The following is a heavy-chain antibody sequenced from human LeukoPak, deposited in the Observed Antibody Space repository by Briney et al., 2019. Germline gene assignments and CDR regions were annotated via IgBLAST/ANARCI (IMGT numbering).Heavy chain of an antibody. CDR1: GFTFSSHS. V-gene: IGHV3-7*01. CDR3: ARWKMELERNAFDF. CDR2: INQDGSEE. J-gene: IGHJ3*01. D-gene: IGHD1-26*01. Sequence: GESLRLSCAGSGFTFSSHSMNWVRQAPGNEPEWVADINQDGSEEYYLQSVQGRFTVSRDNAQNAVFLQMTYLRADDTAVYYCARWKMELERNAFDFWGQGTVVTVSS.